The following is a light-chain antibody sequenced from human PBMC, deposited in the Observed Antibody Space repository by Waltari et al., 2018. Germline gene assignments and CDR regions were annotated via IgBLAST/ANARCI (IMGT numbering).Light chain of an antibody. J-gene: IGLJ3*02. V-gene: IGLV2-8*01. Sequence: QSALTQPPSASGSPGQSVTISCTGTSSDVGGYNYVSWYQQHPGKAPKLMIYEVSKRPPVVPDPLPGSMAGNTSSLTVSGLQAEDEADYYCSSYAGSKGGWVFGGGTKLTVL. CDR1: SSDVGGYNY. CDR2: EVS. CDR3: SSYAGSKGGWV.